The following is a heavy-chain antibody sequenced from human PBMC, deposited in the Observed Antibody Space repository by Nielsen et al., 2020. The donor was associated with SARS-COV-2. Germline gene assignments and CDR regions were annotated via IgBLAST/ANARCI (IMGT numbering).Heavy chain of an antibody. CDR2: ISSSSSYI. Sequence: GGSLRLSCAASGLTFSSYSMNWVRQAPGKGLEWVSSISSSSSYIYYADSVKGRFTISRDNAKNSLYLQMNSLRAEDTAVYYCARDGYYYGSGSSWAYYFDYWGQGTLVTVSS. CDR1: GLTFSSYS. J-gene: IGHJ4*02. V-gene: IGHV3-21*01. D-gene: IGHD3-10*01. CDR3: ARDGYYYGSGSSWAYYFDY.